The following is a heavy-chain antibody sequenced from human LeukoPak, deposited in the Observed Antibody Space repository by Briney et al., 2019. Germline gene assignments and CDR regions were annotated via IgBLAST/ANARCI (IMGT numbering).Heavy chain of an antibody. V-gene: IGHV3-30*18. Sequence: GGSLRLSCAASGFTLSTYWMNWVRQAPGKGLEWVAVITYDGSNKYYTDSVKGRFTISRDNSKSTLYLQMNSLRAEDTAVYYCAKVRWDNSGWYYLDYWGQGTLVTVSS. CDR1: GFTLSTYW. D-gene: IGHD6-19*01. CDR3: AKVRWDNSGWYYLDY. J-gene: IGHJ4*02. CDR2: ITYDGSNK.